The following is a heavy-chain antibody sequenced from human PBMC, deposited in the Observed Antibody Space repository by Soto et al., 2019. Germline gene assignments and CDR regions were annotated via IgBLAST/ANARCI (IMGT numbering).Heavy chain of an antibody. V-gene: IGHV3-23*01. Sequence: GGSLRLSCAASGFTFSSFAMSWVRQAPGKGLEWVSAISGSGGSTYYADSVKGRLTISRDNSKNTLYLQMNSLRAEDTAVYYCAKDRVVLMVYALYYFDYWGQGTLVTVSS. CDR1: GFTFSSFA. CDR3: AKDRVVLMVYALYYFDY. D-gene: IGHD2-8*01. CDR2: ISGSGGST. J-gene: IGHJ4*02.